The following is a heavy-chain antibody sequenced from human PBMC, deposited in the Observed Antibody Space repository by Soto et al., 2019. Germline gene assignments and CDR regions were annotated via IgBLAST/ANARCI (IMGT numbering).Heavy chain of an antibody. CDR3: AREVVTETTLGYFDF. CDR2: IIPFFGTP. V-gene: IGHV1-69*01. J-gene: IGHJ4*02. Sequence: QVHLVQSGAEVKKSGSSVRVSCTASGGSFSNDAISWVRQAPGQGLEWLGRIIPFFGTPDYSQSFRDRLTITADESTGTAYMDLRSLRSDDTAVYYCAREVVTETTLGYFDFWGQGTLVTVSS. D-gene: IGHD2-21*02. CDR1: GGSFSNDA.